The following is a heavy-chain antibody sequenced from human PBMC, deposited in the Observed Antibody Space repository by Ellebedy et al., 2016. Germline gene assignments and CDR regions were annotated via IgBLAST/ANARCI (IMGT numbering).Heavy chain of an antibody. CDR2: ISKNGDFK. D-gene: IGHD4-23*01. Sequence: GGSLRLXXVASRFVFNNFSMHWVRQTPAKGLAWVATISKNGDFKYYVDSMGGRFTISRDNSMNTVYLQMDSLRPDDTAVYYCAKEDGGHSQIDYWGQGTPVIIAS. V-gene: IGHV3-30*18. CDR3: AKEDGGHSQIDY. J-gene: IGHJ4*02. CDR1: RFVFNNFS.